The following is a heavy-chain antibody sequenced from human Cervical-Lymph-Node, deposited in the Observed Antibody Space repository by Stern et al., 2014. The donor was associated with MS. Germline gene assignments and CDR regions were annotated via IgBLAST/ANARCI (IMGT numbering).Heavy chain of an antibody. CDR1: GGTFSSYT. J-gene: IGHJ6*02. CDR2: NTPIFGTA. V-gene: IGHV1-69*08. CDR3: AREALLGGNYYALDV. Sequence: QVQLVQSGAEVKKPGSSVKVSCKAFGGTFSSYTMSWVRQAPGQGLEWMGRNTPIFGTANYAQKFQDRVTITADKFTSTAYMALNSLRSEDTAVYYCAREALLGGNYYALDVWGQGTTVTVSS. D-gene: IGHD2-15*01.